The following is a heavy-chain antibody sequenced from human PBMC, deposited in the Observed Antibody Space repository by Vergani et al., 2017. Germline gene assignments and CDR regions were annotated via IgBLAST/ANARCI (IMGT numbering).Heavy chain of an antibody. V-gene: IGHV4-34*01. J-gene: IGHJ6*03. CDR1: GGSFTSYH. CDR3: ARVNTETNGHLYYYYYMDV. Sequence: QVQLQQWGGGLLKPSETLSLTCVVNGGSFTSYHWTWIRQSPGEGLEWVGDIDHTGRPDYNPYLKSRLTMSVDKSLNQFSLTLNSVSATDTAIYFCARVNTETNGHLYYYYYMDVWGQGTAVTVS. CDR2: IDHTGRP. D-gene: IGHD4-11*01.